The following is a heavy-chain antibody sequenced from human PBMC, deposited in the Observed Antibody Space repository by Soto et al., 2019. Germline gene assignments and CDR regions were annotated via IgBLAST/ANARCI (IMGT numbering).Heavy chain of an antibody. CDR1: GFTFSSFG. V-gene: IGHV3-33*01. CDR2: IWHDGSDK. D-gene: IGHD2-21*01. Sequence: QVQLVESGGGVVQPGRSLRLSCAASGFTFSSFGMHWVRQRPGKGLDWVAAIWHDGSDKYYGDSVKGRFTISRDNSKNTLYLQMSSLRAEDTAVYYCARVQFNTCCGGDCYSPAFDIWGQGTMVTVSS. J-gene: IGHJ3*02. CDR3: ARVQFNTCCGGDCYSPAFDI.